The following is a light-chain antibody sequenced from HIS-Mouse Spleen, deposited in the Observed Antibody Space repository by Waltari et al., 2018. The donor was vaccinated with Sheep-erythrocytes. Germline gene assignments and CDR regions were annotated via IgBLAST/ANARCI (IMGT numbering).Light chain of an antibody. CDR2: EDS. CDR3: YSTDSSGNHRV. CDR1: TSPKKY. V-gene: IGLV3-10*01. Sequence: SYELTQPPSVSVSPGQTARITCPGATSPKKYAYWYQQKSGPGRVLVIYEDSKRPSGIPERFSGSSSGTMATLTISGAQVEDEADYYCYSTDSSGNHRVFGTGTKVTVL. J-gene: IGLJ1*01.